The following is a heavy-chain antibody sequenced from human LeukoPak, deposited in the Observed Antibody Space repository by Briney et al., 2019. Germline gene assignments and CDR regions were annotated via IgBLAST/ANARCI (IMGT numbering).Heavy chain of an antibody. J-gene: IGHJ6*02. CDR1: FTXXXXA. CDR3: ARDAWTLDV. CDR2: ISWNSGSI. D-gene: IGHD3/OR15-3a*01. Sequence: FTXXXXAMHWVRQAPGKGLEWVSGISWNSGSIGYADSVKGRFTISRDNAKNSLYLQMNSLRAEDTAVYYCARDAWTLDVWGQGTTVTVSS. V-gene: IGHV3-9*01.